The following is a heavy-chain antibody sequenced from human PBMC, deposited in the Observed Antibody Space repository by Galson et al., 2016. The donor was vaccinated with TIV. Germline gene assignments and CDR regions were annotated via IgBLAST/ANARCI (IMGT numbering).Heavy chain of an antibody. V-gene: IGHV1-69-2*01. J-gene: IGHJ6*02. CDR1: GYNFTDYY. Sequence: VKVSCKVSGYNFTDYYLHWMRQAPGKGFEWMGHVDPEDGQTKYAPKFQGRVTMTADTSTDTAYMELTSLRSEDTAIYYCTTVRLRGSGGMDVWGQGTTVIVSS. CDR2: VDPEDGQT. CDR3: TTVRLRGSGGMDV. D-gene: IGHD2-8*01.